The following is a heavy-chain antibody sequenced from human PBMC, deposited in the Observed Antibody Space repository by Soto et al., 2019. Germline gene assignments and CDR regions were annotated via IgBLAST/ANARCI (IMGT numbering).Heavy chain of an antibody. Sequence: QVQLQESGPGLVKPSQTLSLTCTVSGGSISSGDYYWSWIRQPPGKGLEWIGYIYYSGSTYYNPCLKRRXXIXVAXSKNQFSLRLSSVTAADTAVYYCARGGGVGDWFDPWGQGTLVTVSS. J-gene: IGHJ5*02. CDR2: IYYSGST. V-gene: IGHV4-30-4*01. CDR3: ARGGGVGDWFDP. CDR1: GGSISSGDYY. D-gene: IGHD3-16*01.